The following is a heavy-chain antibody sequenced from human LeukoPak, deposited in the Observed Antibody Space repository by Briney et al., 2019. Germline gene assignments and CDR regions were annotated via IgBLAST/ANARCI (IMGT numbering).Heavy chain of an antibody. J-gene: IGHJ4*02. D-gene: IGHD6-13*01. V-gene: IGHV3-33*06. Sequence: GRSLRLSCAASGFTFSTYGMHWVRQAPGKGLEWVAVIWYDGSEKYYADSVKGRFTISRDNSKNTLYLQMNSLRAEDTALYYCAKIFLSSSWYYFDYWGQGTLVTVSS. CDR1: GFTFSTYG. CDR2: IWYDGSEK. CDR3: AKIFLSSSWYYFDY.